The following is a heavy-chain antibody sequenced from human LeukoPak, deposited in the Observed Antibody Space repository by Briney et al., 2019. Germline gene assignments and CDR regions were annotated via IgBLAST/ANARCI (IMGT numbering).Heavy chain of an antibody. CDR1: GGSFSGYY. Sequence: SETLSLTCAVYGGSFSGYYWSWIRQPPGKGLEWIGEINRSGSTNYNPSLKSRVTISVDTSKNQFSLKLSSVTAADTAVYYCARRETHGIAAAGTRSANWFDPWGQGTLVTVSS. J-gene: IGHJ5*02. V-gene: IGHV4-34*01. CDR3: ARRETHGIAAAGTRSANWFDP. D-gene: IGHD6-13*01. CDR2: INRSGST.